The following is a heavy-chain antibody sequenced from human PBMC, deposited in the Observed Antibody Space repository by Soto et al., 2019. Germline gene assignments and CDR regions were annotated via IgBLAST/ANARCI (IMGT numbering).Heavy chain of an antibody. Sequence: GSSVKVSCKPSGYSFTNFYVHWVRQAPGQGLEWMGIIDPSSGTTSYTQKFQGRVTMTRDTSMSTVYMEQSSLRSEDTAVYYCARGAVVVPNGRFAGMDVWG. J-gene: IGHJ6*01. V-gene: IGHV1-46*01. CDR1: GYSFTNFY. D-gene: IGHD2-15*01. CDR2: IDPSSGTT. CDR3: ARGAVVVPNGRFAGMDV.